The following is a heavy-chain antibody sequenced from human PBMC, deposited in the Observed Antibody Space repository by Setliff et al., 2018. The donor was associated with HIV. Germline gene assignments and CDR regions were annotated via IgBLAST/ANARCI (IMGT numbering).Heavy chain of an antibody. Sequence: SETLSLTCTVSGGSISSHYWSWIRQPPGKGLEWIGYIYYSGSTNYNPSLKSRVTISVDTSKNQFSLKLSSVTAADTAVYYCARRPSGYGSGSYYHYYYYGMDVWGQGTTVTVSS. V-gene: IGHV4-59*11. CDR1: GGSISSHY. J-gene: IGHJ6*02. D-gene: IGHD3-10*01. CDR3: ARRPSGYGSGSYYHYYYYGMDV. CDR2: IYYSGST.